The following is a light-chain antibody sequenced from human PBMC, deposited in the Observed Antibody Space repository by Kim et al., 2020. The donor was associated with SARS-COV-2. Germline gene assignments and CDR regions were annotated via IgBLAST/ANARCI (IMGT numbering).Light chain of an antibody. V-gene: IGKV1-9*01. Sequence: AFVGDRITITCRASQGISNYLAWYQQKPGRVPKLLIYRASTLQSGVPSRFSGSGSGTDFTLTINSLQPEDFATYYCQQVNSYPLTLGQGTRLEIK. CDR2: RAS. J-gene: IGKJ5*01. CDR3: QQVNSYPLT. CDR1: QGISNY.